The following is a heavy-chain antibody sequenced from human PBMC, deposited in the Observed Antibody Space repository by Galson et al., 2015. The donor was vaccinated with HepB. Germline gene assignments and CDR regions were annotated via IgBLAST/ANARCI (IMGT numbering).Heavy chain of an antibody. CDR2: ISYDGSNK. CDR3: AKVTEGAFDI. Sequence: SLRLSCAASGFTFSSYGMHWVRQAPGKGLEWVAVISYDGSNKYYADSVKGRFTISRDNSKNTLYLQMNSLRAEDTAVYYCAKVTEGAFDIWGQGTMVTVSS. CDR1: GFTFSSYG. J-gene: IGHJ3*02. V-gene: IGHV3-30*18.